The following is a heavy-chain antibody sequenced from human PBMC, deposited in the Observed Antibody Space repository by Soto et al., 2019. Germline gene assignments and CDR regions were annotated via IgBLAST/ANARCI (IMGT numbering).Heavy chain of an antibody. J-gene: IGHJ4*02. V-gene: IGHV3-21*01. Sequence: EVQLVESGGGLVKPGGSLRLSCAASGFTFSTYNMNWVRQAPGKGLEWVSSINGRGNYIYYADSVEGRFTISRDNAKKSLYLQMNSLRVEDTAVYYCAREDGIVGATSAFDYCGQGTLVTVSS. CDR2: INGRGNYI. CDR3: AREDGIVGATSAFDY. D-gene: IGHD1-26*01. CDR1: GFTFSTYN.